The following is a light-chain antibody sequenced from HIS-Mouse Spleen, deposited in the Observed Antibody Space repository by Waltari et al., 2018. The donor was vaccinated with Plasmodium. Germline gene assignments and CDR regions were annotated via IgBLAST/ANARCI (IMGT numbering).Light chain of an antibody. CDR1: SSDVGGYNY. J-gene: IGLJ2*01. CDR3: CSYAGSYTLV. CDR2: DVS. V-gene: IGLV2-11*01. Sequence: QSALTQPRSVSGSPGQSVTISCTGTSSDVGGYNYVSWYQQHPGKAPKLLIYDVSTRPSGVPDRFSGSKSGNTASRTISGLQAEDEADYDCCSYAGSYTLVFGGGTKLTVL.